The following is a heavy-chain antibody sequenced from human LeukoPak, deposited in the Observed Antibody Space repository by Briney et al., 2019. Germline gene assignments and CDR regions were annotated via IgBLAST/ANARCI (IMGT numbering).Heavy chain of an antibody. CDR1: GYSISSGYY. Sequence: KPSETLSLTCAVSGYSISSGYYWGWIRQPPGKGLEWIGSIYHSGSTYYNPSLKSRVTISVDTSKNQLSLKLSSVTAADTAVYYCARHYYDSSGYYSPDAFDIWGQGTMVTVSS. CDR2: IYHSGST. V-gene: IGHV4-38-2*01. J-gene: IGHJ3*02. D-gene: IGHD3-22*01. CDR3: ARHYYDSSGYYSPDAFDI.